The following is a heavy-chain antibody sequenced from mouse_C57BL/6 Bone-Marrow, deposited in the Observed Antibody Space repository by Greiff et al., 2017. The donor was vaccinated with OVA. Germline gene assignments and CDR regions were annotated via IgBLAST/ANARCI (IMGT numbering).Heavy chain of an antibody. CDR1: GFTFNTYS. CDR3: VSSNYLDV. Sequence: EVQLVESGGGLVQPKGSLKLSCAASGFTFNTYSMHWVRQAPGKGLEWVARIRSKSSNYATYYADSVKDRFTISRADSQTMLYMRMNNLDTADTYMYCGVSSNYLDVWGKGTTLTVSS. CDR2: IRSKSSNYAT. V-gene: IGHV10-3*01. J-gene: IGHJ2*01.